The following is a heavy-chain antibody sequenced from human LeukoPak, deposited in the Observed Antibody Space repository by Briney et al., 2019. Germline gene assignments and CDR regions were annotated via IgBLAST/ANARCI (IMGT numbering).Heavy chain of an antibody. D-gene: IGHD6-13*01. V-gene: IGHV6-1*01. J-gene: IGHJ4*02. CDR3: TRDQIAAGGPIDY. CDR1: GDSVSSSRAA. CDR2: TYYRSKWYN. Sequence: SQTLSLTCGISGDSVSSSRAAWNWIRQSPSRGLEWLGRTYYRSKWYNDYAASVKSRITINPDTSKNQFSLQLNSVTPEDTAVYYCTRDQIAAGGPIDYWGQGTQVTVSS.